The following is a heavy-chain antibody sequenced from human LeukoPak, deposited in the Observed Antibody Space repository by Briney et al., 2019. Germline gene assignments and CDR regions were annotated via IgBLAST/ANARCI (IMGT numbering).Heavy chain of an antibody. V-gene: IGHV3-7*01. CDR2: IKQEGSEK. CDR1: GFTFSRYW. CDR3: ARDYYYYDSGSYYTNIAN. J-gene: IGHJ4*02. D-gene: IGHD3-10*01. Sequence: GGSLRLSCAASGFTFSRYWMTWVRQAPGKGLEWVANIKQEGSEKYYVDSVKGRFTISRDNAKNSLYLQMNSLRAEDTAVYYCARDYYYYDSGSYYTNIANWGQGTLVTVSS.